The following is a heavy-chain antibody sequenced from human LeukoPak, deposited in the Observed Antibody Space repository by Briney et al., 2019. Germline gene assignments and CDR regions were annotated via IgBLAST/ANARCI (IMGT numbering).Heavy chain of an antibody. CDR2: INQHGSEK. CDR1: GFTLSHYW. D-gene: IGHD3-16*01. Sequence: GGSLRLSCAASGFTLSHYWMAWVRQAPGKGLEWVANINQHGSEKYYVDSVKGRFTISRDNAQDSVSLQMNTMRADDTAVYYCARDATRGGDFDYWGQGTLVTVSS. V-gene: IGHV3-7*01. J-gene: IGHJ4*02. CDR3: ARDATRGGDFDY.